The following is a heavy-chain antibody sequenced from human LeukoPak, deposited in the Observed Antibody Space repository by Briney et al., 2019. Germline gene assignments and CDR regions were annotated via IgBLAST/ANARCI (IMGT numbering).Heavy chain of an antibody. CDR1: GFTFSSSA. CDR2: IRSKANSYAT. J-gene: IGHJ4*02. D-gene: IGHD3-16*02. V-gene: IGHV3-73*01. CDR3: TSTYYDYVWGSYRYLFDY. Sequence: GGSLRLSCAASGFTFSSSAMHWVRQASGKGLEWLGRIRSKANSYATAYAASVKGRFTISRDDLKNTAYLQMNSLKTEDTAVYYCTSTYYDYVWGSYRYLFDYWGQGTLVTISS.